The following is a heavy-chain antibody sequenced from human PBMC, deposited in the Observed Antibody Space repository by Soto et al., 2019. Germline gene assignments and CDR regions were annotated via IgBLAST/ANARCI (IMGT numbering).Heavy chain of an antibody. Sequence: XGSLRLSCSASGFTFSSYGMHWVRQAPGKGLEWVAVIWYDGSNKYYADSVKGRFTISRDNSKNTLYLQMNSLRAEDTAVYYCARAYCGGDCYGAFDIWGQGTVVTVSS. J-gene: IGHJ3*02. D-gene: IGHD2-21*02. CDR3: ARAYCGGDCYGAFDI. V-gene: IGHV3-33*01. CDR2: IWYDGSNK. CDR1: GFTFSSYG.